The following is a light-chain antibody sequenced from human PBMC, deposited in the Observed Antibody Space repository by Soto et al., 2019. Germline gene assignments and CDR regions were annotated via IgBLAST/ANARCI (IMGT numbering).Light chain of an antibody. J-gene: IGLJ2*01. Sequence: QSVLTQPPSASGTPGQRVTISCSGSGSNIGSNTVNWYQQFPGTAPNLLIYNNNQRPSGVPDRISASKSDTSASLAISGLQSEDEADYYCASWDDSLDGHVVFGGGTKLTVL. V-gene: IGLV1-44*01. CDR3: ASWDDSLDGHVV. CDR2: NNN. CDR1: GSNIGSNT.